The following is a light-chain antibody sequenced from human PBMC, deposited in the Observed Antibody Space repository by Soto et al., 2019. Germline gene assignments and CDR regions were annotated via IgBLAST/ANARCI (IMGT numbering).Light chain of an antibody. CDR3: MQGTHWPYT. J-gene: IGKJ2*01. CDR1: QSLVSSDGNTF. Sequence: DVVMTQSPLSLPVTLGQSASISCSSSQSLVSSDGNTFLNWFQQRPGQSPRRLIYKVSNRDSGVPDRFSGSESGTDFTLKISRVEAEDVGVYYCMQGTHWPYTFGQGTKLEIK. V-gene: IGKV2-30*01. CDR2: KVS.